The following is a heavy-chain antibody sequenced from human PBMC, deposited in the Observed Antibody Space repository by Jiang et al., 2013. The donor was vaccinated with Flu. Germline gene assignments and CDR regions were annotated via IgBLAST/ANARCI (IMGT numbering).Heavy chain of an antibody. Sequence: QLVESGGGLVQPGGSLRLSCAASGFTFSSYAMSWVRQAPGKGLEWVSAISGSGGSTYYADSVKGRFTISRDNSKNTLYLQMNSLRAEDTAVYYCAKVPKTSYCSSTSCYLVYWGQGTLVTVSS. J-gene: IGHJ4*02. V-gene: IGHV3-23*04. CDR2: ISGSGGST. D-gene: IGHD2-2*01. CDR1: GFTFSSYA. CDR3: AKVPKTSYCSSTSCYLVY.